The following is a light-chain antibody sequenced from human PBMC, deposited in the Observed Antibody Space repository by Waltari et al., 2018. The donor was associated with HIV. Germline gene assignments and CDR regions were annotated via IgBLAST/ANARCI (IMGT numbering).Light chain of an antibody. J-gene: IGLJ1*01. CDR2: TDD. V-gene: IGLV1-44*01. CDR3: AVWDDSLNHV. CDR1: NIGINT. Sequence: QSVLTPPPSASGTPGPRVTTSSSGSNIGINTVSWYQHVPGTAPKLLIYTDDQRPFGVPDRFSASKSGTSASLVISGLLSEDEAEYYCAVWDDSLNHVFGTGTKVTVL.